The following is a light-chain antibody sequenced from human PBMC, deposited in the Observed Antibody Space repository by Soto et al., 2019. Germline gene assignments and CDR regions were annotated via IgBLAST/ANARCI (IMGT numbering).Light chain of an antibody. CDR1: SSNIGSNF. CDR2: KTY. Sequence: QSVLPQPPSASGTPGQRVTISCSGSSSNIGSNFVYWYQQLPGTAPKLLIFKTYQRPPGVPDRFSGSKSGTSASLAISRLRTEDEADYYCAAWDDSLRWVFGGGTKLTVL. J-gene: IGLJ3*02. CDR3: AAWDDSLRWV. V-gene: IGLV1-47*01.